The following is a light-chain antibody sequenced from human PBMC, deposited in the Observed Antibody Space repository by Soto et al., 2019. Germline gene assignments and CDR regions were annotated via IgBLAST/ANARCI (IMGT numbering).Light chain of an antibody. CDR3: SSYTSTSTRV. CDR2: EVS. V-gene: IGLV2-14*01. Sequence: QSALTQPASVSGSPGQSITISCTGTSSDIGGYNYVSWYQQHPGKAPQVIIYEVSNRPSGVSNRFSGSKSDNTASLTISGLQTEDEADYYCSSYTSTSTRVFGTGTKVTVL. J-gene: IGLJ1*01. CDR1: SSDIGGYNY.